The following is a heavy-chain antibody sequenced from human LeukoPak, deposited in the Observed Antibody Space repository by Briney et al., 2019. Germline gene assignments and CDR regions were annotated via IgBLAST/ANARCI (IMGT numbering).Heavy chain of an antibody. J-gene: IGHJ4*02. V-gene: IGHV3-30*02. CDR1: GFTLRSSG. Sequence: GGSLRLSCAASGFTLRSSGMHWVRQAPGKGLEWVAFIQYHGRDKYYADSVKGRFTISRDNSKNTLYMEVNSLRAEDTAVYYCAREGGRTVAGTFDNWGQGTLVTVSS. D-gene: IGHD6-19*01. CDR2: IQYHGRDK. CDR3: AREGGRTVAGTFDN.